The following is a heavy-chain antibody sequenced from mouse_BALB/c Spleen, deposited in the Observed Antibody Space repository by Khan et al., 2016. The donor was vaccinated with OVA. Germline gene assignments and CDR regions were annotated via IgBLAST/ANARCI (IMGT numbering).Heavy chain of an antibody. V-gene: IGHV1-4*01. CDR2: IIPSTVYT. CDR1: GYTFTSYT. Sequence: QVQLHQSGAELARPGASVKMSCKASGYTFTSYTMHWVKQRPGQGLEWIGYIIPSTVYTNYNQKFKDKATLTADKSSSTAYMQLSSLTSEDSAVYYCARDFHYYGSREAMDNWGQGTSVTVSS. D-gene: IGHD1-1*01. CDR3: ARDFHYYGSREAMDN. J-gene: IGHJ4*01.